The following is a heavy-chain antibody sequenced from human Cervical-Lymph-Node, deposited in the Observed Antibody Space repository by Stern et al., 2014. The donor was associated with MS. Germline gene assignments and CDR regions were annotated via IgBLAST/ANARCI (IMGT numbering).Heavy chain of an antibody. V-gene: IGHV4-61*02. Sequence: QVQLQESGPGLVKPSQTLSLTCTVSGDSISSGNYYWSWIRQPAGKGLEWIGRIYSSGTTYYNPSLRSRVTISIYTSNNQFSLKLSSVTATDTAVYYCATQGRALAPDWGQGTLVTVSS. J-gene: IGHJ4*02. CDR2: IYSSGTT. CDR1: GDSISSGNYY. CDR3: ATQGRALAPD.